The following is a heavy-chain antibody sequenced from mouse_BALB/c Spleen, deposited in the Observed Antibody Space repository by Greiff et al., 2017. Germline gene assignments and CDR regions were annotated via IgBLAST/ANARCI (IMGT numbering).Heavy chain of an antibody. D-gene: IGHD2-4*01. Sequence: EVQVVESGPGLVKPSQSLSLTCTVTGYSITSGYYWNWIRQFPGNKLEWMGYISYDGSNNYNPSLKNRISITRDTSKNQFFLKLNSVTTEDTATYYCAGNYDYPDYWGQGTTLTVSS. J-gene: IGHJ2*01. V-gene: IGHV3-6*02. CDR2: ISYDGSN. CDR3: AGNYDYPDY. CDR1: GYSITSGYY.